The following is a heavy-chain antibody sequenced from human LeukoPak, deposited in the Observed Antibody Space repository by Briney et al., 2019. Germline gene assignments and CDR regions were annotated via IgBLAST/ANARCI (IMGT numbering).Heavy chain of an antibody. CDR2: ISAYNGNP. D-gene: IGHD5-18*01. Sequence: ISAYNGNPNYAQKLQGRVTMTTDTSTSTAYMELMSLRSDDTAVYYCARGHSYGPYYFDYWGQGTLVTVSS. CDR3: ARGHSYGPYYFDY. V-gene: IGHV1-18*01. J-gene: IGHJ4*02.